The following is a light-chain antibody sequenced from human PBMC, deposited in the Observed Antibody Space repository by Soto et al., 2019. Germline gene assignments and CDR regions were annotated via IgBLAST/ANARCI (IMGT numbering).Light chain of an antibody. V-gene: IGLV4-69*01. CDR1: NGHSHYA. CDR2: VDTEGSH. Sequence: QPVLTQSPSASASLGASVKLTCTLSNGHSHYAIAWLQQQPEKGPRYLMKVDTEGSHNKGDGIPDRFSGSTSGAERYLTISSLQSEDEADYYCQTWGAGIQVFGGGTKLTVL. J-gene: IGLJ3*02. CDR3: QTWGAGIQV.